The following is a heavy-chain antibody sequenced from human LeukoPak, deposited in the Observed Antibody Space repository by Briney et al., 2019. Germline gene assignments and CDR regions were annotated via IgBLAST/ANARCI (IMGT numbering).Heavy chain of an antibody. CDR3: ATAGYCSGGSCYPNFDY. CDR1: GYTFTGYY. D-gene: IGHD2-15*01. V-gene: IGHV1-2*06. CDR2: INPNSGGT. Sequence: ASVKVSCKASGYTFTGYYMHWVRQAPGQGLEWMGRINPNSGGTNYAQKFQGRVTMTRDTSISTAYMELSRLRSDDTAVYYCATAGYCSGGSCYPNFDYWGQGTLVTVSS. J-gene: IGHJ4*02.